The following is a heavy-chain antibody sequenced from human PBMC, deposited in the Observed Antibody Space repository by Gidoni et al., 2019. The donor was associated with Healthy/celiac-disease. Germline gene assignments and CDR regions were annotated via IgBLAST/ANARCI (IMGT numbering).Heavy chain of an antibody. Sequence: EVQLLESGGGLVQPGGALRLSCAASGFTFSSYAMSWVRQAPGKGLEWVSAISGSGGSTYYADSVKGRFTISRDNSKNTLYLQMNSLRAEDTAVYYCATSIAVAERAFDYWGQGTLVTVSS. V-gene: IGHV3-23*01. D-gene: IGHD6-19*01. J-gene: IGHJ4*02. CDR1: GFTFSSYA. CDR3: ATSIAVAERAFDY. CDR2: ISGSGGST.